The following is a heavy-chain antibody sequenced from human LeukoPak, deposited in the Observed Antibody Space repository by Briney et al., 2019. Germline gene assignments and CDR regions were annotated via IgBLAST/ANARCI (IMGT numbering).Heavy chain of an antibody. Sequence: GRSLRLSCAASGFTFSSYWMSWVRQAPGKGLEWVANIKQDGSEKYYVDSVKGRFTISRDNAKNSLYLQMNSLRAEDTAVYYCARRWWQQLVVTLFDYWGQGTLVTVSS. CDR3: ARRWWQQLVVTLFDY. V-gene: IGHV3-7*01. D-gene: IGHD6-13*01. CDR2: IKQDGSEK. CDR1: GFTFSSYW. J-gene: IGHJ4*02.